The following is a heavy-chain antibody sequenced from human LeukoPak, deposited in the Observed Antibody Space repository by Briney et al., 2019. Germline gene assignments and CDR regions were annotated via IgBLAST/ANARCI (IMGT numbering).Heavy chain of an antibody. J-gene: IGHJ3*02. CDR1: GGSISSSSYY. CDR3: ARSPGRDAFDI. CDR2: IYYSGST. V-gene: IGHV4-39*07. Sequence: ASETLSLTCTVSGGSISSSSYYWGWIRQPPGKGLEWIGSIYYSGSTYYNPSLKSRVTISVDTSKNQFSLKLSSVTAADTAVYYCARSPGRDAFDIWGQGTMVTVSS.